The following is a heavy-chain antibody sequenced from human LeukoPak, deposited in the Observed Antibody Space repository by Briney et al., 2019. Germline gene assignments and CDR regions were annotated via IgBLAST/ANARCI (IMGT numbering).Heavy chain of an antibody. D-gene: IGHD4-17*01. J-gene: IGHJ3*02. CDR2: IRYDGSNK. Sequence: GGSLRLSCAASGFTFSSYGMHWVRQAPGKGLEWVAFIRYDGSNKYYADSVKGRFTISRDNAKNSLYLQMNSLRAEDTAVYYCARKASETTTYAFDIWGQGTMVTVSS. CDR1: GFTFSSYG. CDR3: ARKASETTTYAFDI. V-gene: IGHV3-30*02.